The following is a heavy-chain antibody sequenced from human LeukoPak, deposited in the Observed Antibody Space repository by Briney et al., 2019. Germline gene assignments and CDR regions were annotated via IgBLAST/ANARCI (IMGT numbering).Heavy chain of an antibody. CDR2: ISTDGSST. CDR3: ARGGSGSSYLVHI. CDR1: GFTFSSYW. V-gene: IGHV3-74*01. D-gene: IGHD1-26*01. J-gene: IGHJ4*02. Sequence: GGSLRLSCAASGFTFSSYWMHWVRQAPGKGLVWVSPISTDGSSTRYADSVKGRFTISRDNAKNTLYVQMNSLRAEDTAVYYCARGGSGSSYLVHIWGQGTLVTVSS.